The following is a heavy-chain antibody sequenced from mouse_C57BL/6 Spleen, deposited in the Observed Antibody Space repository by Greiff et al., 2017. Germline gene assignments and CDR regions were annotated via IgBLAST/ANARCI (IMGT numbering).Heavy chain of an antibody. V-gene: IGHV1-82*01. CDR2: IYPGDGDT. J-gene: IGHJ4*01. CDR1: GYAFSSSW. CDR3: ARDDYYGSSYFYAMDY. Sequence: VKLMESGPELVKPGASVKISCKASGYAFSSSWMNWVKQRPGKGLEWIGRIYPGDGDTNYNGKFKGKATLTADKSSSTAYMQLSSLTSEDSAVYFCARDDYYGSSYFYAMDYWGQGTSVTVSS. D-gene: IGHD1-1*01.